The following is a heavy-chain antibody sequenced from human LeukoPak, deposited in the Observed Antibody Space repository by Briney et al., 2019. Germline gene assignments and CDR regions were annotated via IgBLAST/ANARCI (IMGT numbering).Heavy chain of an antibody. V-gene: IGHV1-18*01. CDR1: GYTFTNYG. CDR3: ARDYSHYCSSTSCSFYFDY. CDR2: ISAYNGNT. D-gene: IGHD2-2*01. Sequence: GASVKVSCKASGYTFTNYGITWVRQAPGQGLEWMGWISAYNGNTRYAQKFQGRVTMTTDTSTSTAYLELRSLRSDDTAIYYCARDYSHYCSSTSCSFYFDYWGQGTLVPVSS. J-gene: IGHJ4*02.